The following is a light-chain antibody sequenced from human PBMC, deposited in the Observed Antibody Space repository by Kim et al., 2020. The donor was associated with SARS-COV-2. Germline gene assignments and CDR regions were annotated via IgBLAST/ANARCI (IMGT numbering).Light chain of an antibody. Sequence: NFMLTQPHSVSESPGKTVTISCTRSSGNIASNYVHWYQQRPGNAPSTVIYEDNLRPSGVPDRFSGSVDRSTNSASLTISGLKTEDEADYYCQSYNSSDVIFGGGTQLTVL. CDR3: QSYNSSDVI. J-gene: IGLJ2*01. CDR2: EDN. V-gene: IGLV6-57*04. CDR1: SGNIASNY.